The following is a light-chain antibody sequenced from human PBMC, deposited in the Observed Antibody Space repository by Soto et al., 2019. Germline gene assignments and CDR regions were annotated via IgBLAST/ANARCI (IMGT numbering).Light chain of an antibody. CDR3: LHHIIYPLT. CDR2: AAS. Sequence: DIQMTQSPSSLSASVGDRVTITCRASQDIRNDLGWYQQKPGKAPKRLIYAASRLQSGVPSRFSGSGSGTEFALPFTSLQPEYFATYYCLHHIIYPLTFGGGTRMEIK. J-gene: IGKJ4*01. V-gene: IGKV1-17*01. CDR1: QDIRND.